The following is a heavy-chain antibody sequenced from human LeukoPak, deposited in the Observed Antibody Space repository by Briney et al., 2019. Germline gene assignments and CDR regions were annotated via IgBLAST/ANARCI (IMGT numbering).Heavy chain of an antibody. Sequence: ASVKVSCKVSGYTLTELSMHWVRQAPGKGLEWMGWINTNTGNPTYAQGFTGRFVFSLDTSVSTAYLQISSLKAEDTAVYYCARSYPVRGAMGYFQHWGQGTLVTVSS. CDR1: GYTLTELS. D-gene: IGHD3-10*01. CDR3: ARSYPVRGAMGYFQH. CDR2: INTNTGNP. V-gene: IGHV7-4-1*02. J-gene: IGHJ1*01.